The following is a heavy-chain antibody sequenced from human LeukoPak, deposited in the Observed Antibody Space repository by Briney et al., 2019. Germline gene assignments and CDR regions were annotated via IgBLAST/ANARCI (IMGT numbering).Heavy chain of an antibody. CDR2: IITSGSTI. V-gene: IGHV3-48*02. Sequence: GGSLRLSCAVSGFTFSTYSMSWVRQAPGKGLQWVSFIITSGSTIYYADSVKGRFTISRDNAKNSLYLQMNSLTDEDTAVYYCARDGWYYFDYWGQGTLVTVSS. D-gene: IGHD6-19*01. CDR1: GFTFSTYS. CDR3: ARDGWYYFDY. J-gene: IGHJ4*02.